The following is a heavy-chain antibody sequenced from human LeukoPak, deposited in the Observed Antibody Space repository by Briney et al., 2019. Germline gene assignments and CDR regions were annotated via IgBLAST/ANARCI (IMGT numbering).Heavy chain of an antibody. V-gene: IGHV3-48*02. Sequence: GGSLRLSCAASGFTFSSYSMNWVRQAPGKGLEWVSYISSSSSTIYYADSVKGRFTISRDNAKNSLYLQMNSLRDEDTAVYYCARENGDYLRYYYYGMDVWGQGTTVTVSS. CDR2: ISSSSSTI. CDR1: GFTFSSYS. J-gene: IGHJ6*02. CDR3: ARENGDYLRYYYYGMDV. D-gene: IGHD4-17*01.